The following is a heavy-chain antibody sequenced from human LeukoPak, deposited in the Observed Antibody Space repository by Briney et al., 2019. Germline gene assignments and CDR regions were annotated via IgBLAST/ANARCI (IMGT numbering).Heavy chain of an antibody. CDR1: GFTFSSYG. CDR2: ISYDGSNK. V-gene: IGHV3-30*18. CDR3: AKGRVVAANYFDY. J-gene: IGHJ4*02. Sequence: GRSLRLSCAASGFTFSSYGMHWVRQAPGKGLEWVAVISYDGSNKYYADSVKGRFTISRDNSRNTLYLQMNSLRAEDTAVYYCAKGRVVAANYFDYWGQGTLVTVSS. D-gene: IGHD2-15*01.